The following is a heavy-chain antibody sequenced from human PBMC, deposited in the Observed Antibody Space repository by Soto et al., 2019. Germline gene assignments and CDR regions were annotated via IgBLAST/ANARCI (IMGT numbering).Heavy chain of an antibody. CDR3: ARVPHFHYYDSSGYSYGDY. CDR1: CYTFTSYG. J-gene: IGHJ4*02. Sequence: SVKVWCKASCYTFTSYGISWARQAPVQGLEWMGWISAYNGNTNYAQKLQGRVTMTTDTSTSTAYMELRSLRSDDTAVYYCARVPHFHYYDSSGYSYGDYWGQGTLVTVSS. V-gene: IGHV1-18*01. D-gene: IGHD3-22*01. CDR2: ISAYNGNT.